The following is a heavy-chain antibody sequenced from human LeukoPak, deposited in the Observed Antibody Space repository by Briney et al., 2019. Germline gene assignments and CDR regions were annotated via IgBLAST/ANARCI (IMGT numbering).Heavy chain of an antibody. V-gene: IGHV3-30-3*01. CDR2: ISYDGSNK. D-gene: IGHD5-18*01. J-gene: IGHJ5*02. Sequence: GRSLRLSCAASGFTFSSYAMHWVRQAPGKGLEWVAVISYDGSNKYYADSVKGRFTISSDNSKNTLYLQMNSLRAEDTAVYYCARSTAMVTLGFDPWGQGTLVTVSS. CDR1: GFTFSSYA. CDR3: ARSTAMVTLGFDP.